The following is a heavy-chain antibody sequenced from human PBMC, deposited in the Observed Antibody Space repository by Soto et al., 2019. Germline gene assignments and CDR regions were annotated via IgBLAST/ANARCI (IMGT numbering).Heavy chain of an antibody. V-gene: IGHV3-30*03. CDR3: VSDRGYGHASVPYS. CDR2: ISYDGGLQ. J-gene: IGHJ4*02. CDR1: GFTFSSYG. Sequence: QAQLVESGGGVVQPGRSLRLSCAASGFTFSSYGMHWVRQAPGTGLVWVAVISYDGGLQHYADSVKGRFTISRDNSKNTVLLQMNSLRAEDTAVYYCVSDRGYGHASVPYSWGQGTLVSVSS. D-gene: IGHD5-18*01.